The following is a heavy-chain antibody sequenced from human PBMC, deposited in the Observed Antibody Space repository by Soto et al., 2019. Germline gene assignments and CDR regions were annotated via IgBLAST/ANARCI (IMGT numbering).Heavy chain of an antibody. V-gene: IGHV2-70*11. Sequence: SGPTLVNPTQTLTLTCTISGFSLSTDGMCVSWIRQPPGKALEWLARIDWNDDKYYSTSLKTRLTISKDTPKNQAVLTMTKLDPADTATYYCARVWWFGEKEYFQNWGQGTLVTVSS. D-gene: IGHD2-21*01. CDR1: GFSLSTDGMC. J-gene: IGHJ1*01. CDR2: IDWNDDK. CDR3: ARVWWFGEKEYFQN.